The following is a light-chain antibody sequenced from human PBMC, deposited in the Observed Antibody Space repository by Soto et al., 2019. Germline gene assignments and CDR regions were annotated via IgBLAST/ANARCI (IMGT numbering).Light chain of an antibody. Sequence: QSALTQPASVSGSPGQSITISCTGTSSDLGTYNYVSWYQQHPGKAPKLMIYGVSNRPSGIPNRFSGSKSGNTASLTISGLQAEDEAYYYCNSYTATSTVVFGGGTKVTVL. CDR1: SSDLGTYNY. CDR2: GVS. J-gene: IGLJ3*02. V-gene: IGLV2-14*01. CDR3: NSYTATSTVV.